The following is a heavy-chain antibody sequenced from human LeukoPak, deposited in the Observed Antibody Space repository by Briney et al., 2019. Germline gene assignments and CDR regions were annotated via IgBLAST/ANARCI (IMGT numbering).Heavy chain of an antibody. CDR1: SVSFSGYY. J-gene: IGHJ5*02. D-gene: IGHD2-15*01. V-gene: IGHV4-34*01. CDR2: IYYSGST. CDR3: ARRYCSGGSCYSDNWFDP. Sequence: SETLSLTCAVYSVSFSGYYWSWIRQPPGKGLEWIGSIYYSGSTYYNPSLKSRVTISVDTSKNQFSLKLSSVTAADTAVYYCARRYCSGGSCYSDNWFDPWGQGTLVTVSS.